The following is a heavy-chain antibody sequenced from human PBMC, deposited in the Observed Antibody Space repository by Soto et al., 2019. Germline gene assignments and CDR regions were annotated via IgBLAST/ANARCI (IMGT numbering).Heavy chain of an antibody. J-gene: IGHJ4*02. Sequence: SETLSLTCSISGGSISSGYYYWSWIRQPPGKGLEWIGNIYYSGNTYYNPSLKSRVIVSVDTSKNQFSLKLSSVTAADTAVYYCARATYYYDSSGFQTSLFDYWGQGALVTVSS. CDR2: IYYSGNT. D-gene: IGHD3-22*01. V-gene: IGHV4-30-4*01. CDR3: ARATYYYDSSGFQTSLFDY. CDR1: GGSISSGYYY.